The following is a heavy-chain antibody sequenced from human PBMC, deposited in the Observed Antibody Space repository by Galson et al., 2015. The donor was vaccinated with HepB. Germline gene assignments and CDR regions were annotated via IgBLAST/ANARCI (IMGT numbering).Heavy chain of an antibody. J-gene: IGHJ6*02. CDR1: GFTFSSYS. Sequence: SLRLPCAASGFTFSSYSMNWVRQAPAEGLEWVSYISSSRSSIFYADSAKGRFTISRDNAKNSLNLQMNSLRDEDTAVYYCAGRGYSYGFDYYYGMDVWGQGTTVTVSS. CDR3: AGRGYSYGFDYYYGMDV. CDR2: ISSSRSSI. V-gene: IGHV3-48*02. D-gene: IGHD5-18*01.